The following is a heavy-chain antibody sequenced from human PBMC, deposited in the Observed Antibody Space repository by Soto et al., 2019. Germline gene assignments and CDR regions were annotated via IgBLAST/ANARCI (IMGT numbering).Heavy chain of an antibody. J-gene: IGHJ3*02. V-gene: IGHV4-59*01. CDR3: ARVSHIVVVPAVRGAFDI. Sequence: QVQLQESGPGLEKASETLSLTCTVSGGSMSGYYWSWIRQPPGKGLEWIGFIYDSGTTNYNPSLKSRDTISIDTSKNQFSLKLTSVTAADTAVYYCARVSHIVVVPAVRGAFDIWGQGTMITVPS. CDR2: IYDSGTT. D-gene: IGHD2-21*02. CDR1: GGSMSGYY.